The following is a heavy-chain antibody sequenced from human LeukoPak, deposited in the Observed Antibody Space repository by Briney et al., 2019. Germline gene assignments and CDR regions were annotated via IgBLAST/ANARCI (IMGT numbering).Heavy chain of an antibody. V-gene: IGHV5-51*01. CDR1: GYSFTSYW. CDR3: ARHPTVAGTPDGMDV. J-gene: IGHJ6*02. CDR2: IYPGDSDT. D-gene: IGHD6-19*01. Sequence: KLGESLKISCKGSGYSFTSYWIGWVRQMPGKGLEWMGIIYPGDSDTRYSPSFQGQVTISADKSISTAYLQWSSLKASDTAMYYCARHPTVAGTPDGMDVWGQGTTDTVSS.